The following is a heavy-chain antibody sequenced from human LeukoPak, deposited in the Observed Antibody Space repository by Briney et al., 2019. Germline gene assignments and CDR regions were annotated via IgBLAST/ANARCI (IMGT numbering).Heavy chain of an antibody. CDR2: IKSNNDGGTT. V-gene: IGHV3-15*01. J-gene: IGHJ4*02. CDR3: TPVMVEDRGF. Sequence: GGSLRLSCAASGFIFNKAWMNWVRQPPGKGQEWVGRIKSNNDGGTTDYASPVEGRFIISRDDSKNTIYLQMNRLIIDDTAIYYCTPVMVEDRGFWGQGTLVTVSS. D-gene: IGHD2-21*01. CDR1: GFIFNKAW.